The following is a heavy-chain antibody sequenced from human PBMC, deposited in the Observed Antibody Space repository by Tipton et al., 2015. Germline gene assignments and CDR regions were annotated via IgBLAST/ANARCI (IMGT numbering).Heavy chain of an antibody. CDR3: ARGGAGYYYDSVGYLS. D-gene: IGHD3-22*01. CDR2: IFHSGST. V-gene: IGHV4-61*01. J-gene: IGHJ5*02. CDR1: GGSVTSNNYF. Sequence: TLSLTCSVSGGSVTSNNYFWSWLRQPPGEGLECMGYIFHSGSTSYNPSLRSRVFISIDTSKNQFSLKLNSVTAADTAVYYCARGGAGYYYDSVGYLSWGQGTLVTVSS.